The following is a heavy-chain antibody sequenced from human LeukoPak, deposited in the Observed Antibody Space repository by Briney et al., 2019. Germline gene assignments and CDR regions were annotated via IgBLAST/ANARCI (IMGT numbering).Heavy chain of an antibody. V-gene: IGHV3-23*01. CDR1: GFTFSSHG. CDR3: ATLISGWSLY. J-gene: IGHJ4*02. CDR2: IIPSGHTT. Sequence: GGSLRLSCAASGFTFSSHGMNWVRQAPGKGLEWVSGIIPSGHTTYYADSVRGRFTISRDNSRNTLYLQMNSLRAEDAAVYYCATLISGWSLYWGQGTLVTVSS. D-gene: IGHD6-19*01.